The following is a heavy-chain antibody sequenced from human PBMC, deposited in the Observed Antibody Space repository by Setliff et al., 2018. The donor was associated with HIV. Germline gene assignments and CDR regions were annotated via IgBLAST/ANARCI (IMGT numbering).Heavy chain of an antibody. Sequence: ASVKVSCKASGYTFTNYGVSWVRQAPGQGLEWMGWISAYNGNTNYAQKLQGRVTMTTDTSTSTAYMELRSLRSDDTAVYYCARRKYCSGGSCYSADGAFDIWGQGTMVTVSS. CDR1: GYTFTNYG. CDR3: ARRKYCSGGSCYSADGAFDI. V-gene: IGHV1-18*01. D-gene: IGHD2-15*01. CDR2: ISAYNGNT. J-gene: IGHJ3*02.